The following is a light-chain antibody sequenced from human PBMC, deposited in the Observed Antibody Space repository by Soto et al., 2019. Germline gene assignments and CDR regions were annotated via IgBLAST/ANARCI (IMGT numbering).Light chain of an antibody. Sequence: EIVMTQSPATMSVSPGERATLSCRATKSVSSNLAWYQQKPCQAPRLLIYGASTRATGIPVRFSGSGSGTEFTLTISSLQSEDFAVYYCQQYNNWPPRWTFGQGTKVEIK. CDR2: GAS. CDR1: KSVSSN. CDR3: QQYNNWPPRWT. J-gene: IGKJ1*01. V-gene: IGKV3-15*01.